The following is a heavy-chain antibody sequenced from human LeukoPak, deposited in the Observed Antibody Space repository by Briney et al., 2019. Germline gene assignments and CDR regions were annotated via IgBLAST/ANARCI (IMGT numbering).Heavy chain of an antibody. V-gene: IGHV3-48*01. CDR1: GFTFSSYS. J-gene: IGHJ4*02. Sequence: GGSLRLSCAASGFTFSSYSMNWVRQAPGKGLEWVSYISSSSSTIYYADSVKGRFTISRDNAKNSLYLQMNSLRAEDTAVYYCARDSSSWYFDYWGQGTLVTVSS. CDR3: ARDSSSWYFDY. D-gene: IGHD6-13*01. CDR2: ISSSSSTI.